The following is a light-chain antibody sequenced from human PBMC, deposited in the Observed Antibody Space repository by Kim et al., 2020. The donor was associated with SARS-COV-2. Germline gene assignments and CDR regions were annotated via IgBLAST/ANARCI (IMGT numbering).Light chain of an antibody. V-gene: IGKV3-20*01. CDR2: DVS. J-gene: IGKJ1*01. CDR1: QSVSRGF. Sequence: DIVLTQSPGTLSLSPGERATLSCRASQSVSRGFLAWLQQEPGQAPRLLIYDVSSRATGIPDRFSGSGSGTDFTLTISRLEPEDFAVYYCHQYDSSPRTFGQGTKVDIK. CDR3: HQYDSSPRT.